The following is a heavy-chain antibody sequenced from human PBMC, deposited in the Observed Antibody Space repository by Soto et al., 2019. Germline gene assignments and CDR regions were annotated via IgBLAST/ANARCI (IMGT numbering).Heavy chain of an antibody. Sequence: QVQLEQSGAEVRKPGASLTVACRASGYSFTGYYMSWVRQAPGQGLEWMGWINCYSGDANYAQQFQGRFTMTRDTSNSTVYMVLSSLTSDDTATYYCARPPPVSTRVYFDTWGQGTPVAVSS. V-gene: IGHV1-2*02. J-gene: IGHJ4*02. CDR3: ARPPPVSTRVYFDT. D-gene: IGHD2-8*01. CDR2: INCYSGDA. CDR1: GYSFTGYY.